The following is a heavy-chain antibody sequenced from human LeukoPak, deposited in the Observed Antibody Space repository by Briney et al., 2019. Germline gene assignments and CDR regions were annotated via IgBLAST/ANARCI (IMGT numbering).Heavy chain of an antibody. CDR1: GASIRDYH. V-gene: IGHV4-59*01. CDR3: ARTTTVALDI. CDR2: IHYTGGA. Sequence: SETLSLTCTVSGASIRDYHWSWIRQPPGKGLERIGYIHYTGGAIYSPSLKSRVTMSVDTPKNQFSLNLNSVTAADTAVYYCARTTTVALDIWGQGTMVTVSS. J-gene: IGHJ3*02. D-gene: IGHD1-1*01.